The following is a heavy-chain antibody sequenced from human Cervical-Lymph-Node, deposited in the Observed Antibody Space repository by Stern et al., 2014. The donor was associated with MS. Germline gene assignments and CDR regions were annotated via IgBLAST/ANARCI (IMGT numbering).Heavy chain of an antibody. CDR2: ISPYNCNA. Sequence: VQLVQSGAEVKKPGASVKVSCKASGYSFTSYGISWVRQAPGQGLEWMGWISPYNCNASYAQKLQGRVTMTTDASTNTAYMELRSLRSDDTAVYYCAICLLGSENAFDIWGQGTMVTVSS. J-gene: IGHJ3*02. D-gene: IGHD2-15*01. CDR3: AICLLGSENAFDI. V-gene: IGHV1-18*01. CDR1: GYSFTSYG.